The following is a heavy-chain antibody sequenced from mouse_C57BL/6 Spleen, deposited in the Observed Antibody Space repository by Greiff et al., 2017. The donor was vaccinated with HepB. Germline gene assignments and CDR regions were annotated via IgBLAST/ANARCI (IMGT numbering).Heavy chain of an antibody. CDR2: IYPGDGDT. D-gene: IGHD2-4*01. J-gene: IGHJ2*01. CDR3: AKDDYDRFDY. V-gene: IGHV1-80*01. Sequence: VKLMESGAELVKPGASVKISCKASGYAFSSYWMNWVKQRPGKGLEWIGQIYPGDGDTNYNGKFKGKATLTADKSSSTAYMQLSSLTSEDSAVYFCAKDDYDRFDYWGQGTTLTVSS. CDR1: GYAFSSYW.